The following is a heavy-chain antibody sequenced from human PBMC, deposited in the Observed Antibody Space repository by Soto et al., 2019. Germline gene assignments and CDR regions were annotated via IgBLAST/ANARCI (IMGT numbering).Heavy chain of an antibody. CDR2: ICGSGDSI. D-gene: IGHD6-6*01. Sequence: GGSLRLSCSASGFTFTSYAMSWVRQAPGKGLEWVSVICGSGDSIYYADSVKGRFTISRDSSKNTVYLQMNSRRAEDTAVYYCAKASGADRLRGGLDYWGQGTLVTVSS. CDR3: AKASGADRLRGGLDY. CDR1: GFTFTSYA. V-gene: IGHV3-23*01. J-gene: IGHJ4*02.